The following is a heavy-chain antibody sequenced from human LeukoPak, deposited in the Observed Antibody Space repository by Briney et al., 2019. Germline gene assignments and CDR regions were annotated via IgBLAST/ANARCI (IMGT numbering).Heavy chain of an antibody. CDR2: ISWNSGSI. CDR3: ARVSADSSGWYYFDY. V-gene: IGHV3-9*01. J-gene: IGHJ4*02. CDR1: GFTLSNHW. Sequence: GGSLRLSCSVSGFTLSNHWMSWVRQAPGKGLEWVSGISWNSGSIGYADSVKGRFTISRDNAKNSLYLQMNSLRAEDTALYYCARVSADSSGWYYFDYWGQGTLVTVSS. D-gene: IGHD6-19*01.